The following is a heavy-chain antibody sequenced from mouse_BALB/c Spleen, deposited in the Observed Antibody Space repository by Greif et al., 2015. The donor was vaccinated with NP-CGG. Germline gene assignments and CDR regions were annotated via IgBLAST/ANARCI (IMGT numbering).Heavy chain of an antibody. J-gene: IGHJ4*01. CDR1: GYTFSSYW. CDR3: ATSIYNGYHSYAMDY. D-gene: IGHD2-3*01. CDR2: ILPGSGST. V-gene: IGHV1-9*01. Sequence: LQQPGAELMKPGASVKISCKATGYTFSSYWIEWVKQRPGHGLEWIGEILPGSGSTNYNEKFKGKATFTADTSSXAVYMQLSSLTSEDSSVYYCATSIYNGYHSYAMDYWGQGTSVTVSS.